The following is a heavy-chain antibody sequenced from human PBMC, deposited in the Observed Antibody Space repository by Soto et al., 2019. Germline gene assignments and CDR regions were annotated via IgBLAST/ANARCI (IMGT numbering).Heavy chain of an antibody. CDR2: IYNGGST. CDR1: GGSISDHY. CDR3: AREGSYKNYYYYGMDV. J-gene: IGHJ6*02. V-gene: IGHV4-59*11. Sequence: PETLSLTCTVSGGSISDHYYMWIRQPPGRGLEYIAYIYNGGSTNYNPSLKSRVIISVDTSKNQFSLKLSSVTAADTAVYYCAREGSYKNYYYYGMDVWGQGTTVTVSS. D-gene: IGHD2-15*01.